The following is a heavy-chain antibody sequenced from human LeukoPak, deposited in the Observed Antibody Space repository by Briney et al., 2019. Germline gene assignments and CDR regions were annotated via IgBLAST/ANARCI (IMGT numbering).Heavy chain of an antibody. Sequence: SETLSLTCTVSGASISNYYWSWIRQPPGKGLEWIGYIYYSGSTNFNPSLKSRVTISVDTSKNQFSLSLSFVTAADTAVYYCARDRGPDCSGGSCWDYWGQGTLVTVSS. D-gene: IGHD2-15*01. J-gene: IGHJ4*02. CDR2: IYYSGST. CDR1: GASISNYY. CDR3: ARDRGPDCSGGSCWDY. V-gene: IGHV4-59*01.